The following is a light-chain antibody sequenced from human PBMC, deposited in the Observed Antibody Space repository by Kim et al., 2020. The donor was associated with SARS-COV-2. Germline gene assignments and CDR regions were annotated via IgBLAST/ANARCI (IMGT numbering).Light chain of an antibody. CDR3: QQCNNWPRT. V-gene: IGKV3-15*01. CDR1: QSLYTT. CDR2: GAS. Sequence: SLSPGERAPLSCRASQSLYTTLAWYQQKPGQAPRLIIYGASNRATDIPARFSGSGSGTEFTLTINSLQSEDFAVYYCQQCNNWPRTFGQGTKLEI. J-gene: IGKJ2*02.